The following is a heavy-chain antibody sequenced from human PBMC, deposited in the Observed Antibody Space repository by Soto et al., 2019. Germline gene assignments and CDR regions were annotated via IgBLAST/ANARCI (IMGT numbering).Heavy chain of an antibody. V-gene: IGHV3-21*01. CDR2: VSSSSTYI. CDR1: GLTFSSYT. Sequence: GSLRLCCAASGLTFSSYTMNWVRQAPGKGLEWVSSVSSSSTYIYYADSVKGRFTISRDNAKNSLYLQMNSLRAEDTAIYYCARGSHSTTWYGGQFDYWGQGTLVTVSS. D-gene: IGHD6-13*01. CDR3: ARGSHSTTWYGGQFDY. J-gene: IGHJ4*02.